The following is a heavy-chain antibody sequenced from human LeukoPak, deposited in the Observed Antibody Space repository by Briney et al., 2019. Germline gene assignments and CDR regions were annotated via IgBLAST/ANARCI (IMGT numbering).Heavy chain of an antibody. CDR2: ISIISSFI. Sequence: GGSLRLSCAASGFTFSSYSMNWVRQAPGKGLEWVSSISIISSFIFYADSVKGRFTISRDNSKRTLFLQMNSLRAEDTAVYHCAQHLGYCSSGTCYFTYWGQGTLVTVSS. D-gene: IGHD2-15*01. V-gene: IGHV3-21*04. CDR1: GFTFSSYS. J-gene: IGHJ4*02. CDR3: AQHLGYCSSGTCYFTY.